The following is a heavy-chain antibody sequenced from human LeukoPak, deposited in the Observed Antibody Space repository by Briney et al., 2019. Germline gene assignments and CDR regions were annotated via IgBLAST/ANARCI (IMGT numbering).Heavy chain of an antibody. CDR2: INSDGGTT. V-gene: IGHV3-74*01. D-gene: IGHD3-22*01. CDR1: GFTFGTYW. Sequence: PGGSLRLSCGASGFTFGTYWMHWVRQAPGKGLVWVSGINSDGGTTTYADSVKGRFTISRDNAKDTLYLQMNSLRPEDTAVYYCARDGGDSSGYYWGLGYWGQGTLVTVSS. CDR3: ARDGGDSSGYYWGLGY. J-gene: IGHJ4*02.